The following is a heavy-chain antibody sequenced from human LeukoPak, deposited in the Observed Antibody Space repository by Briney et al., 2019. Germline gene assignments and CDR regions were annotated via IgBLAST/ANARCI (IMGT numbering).Heavy chain of an antibody. Sequence: PGGSLRFSCAASGFTFSSYAMSWVGQAPGKGLEWVSAISGSSGSTYYADSVKGRFTISTANSTNTLYLQMNSLRAEDTAVDYCAKDILTIFGVVIIREGYFDYWGQARLVTVP. V-gene: IGHV3-23*01. CDR2: ISGSSGST. CDR1: GFTFSSYA. CDR3: AKDILTIFGVVIIREGYFDY. D-gene: IGHD3-3*01. J-gene: IGHJ4*02.